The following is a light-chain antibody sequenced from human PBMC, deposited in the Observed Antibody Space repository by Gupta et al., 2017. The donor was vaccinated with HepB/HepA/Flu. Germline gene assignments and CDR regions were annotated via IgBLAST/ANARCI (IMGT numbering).Light chain of an antibody. CDR2: DVS. J-gene: IGLJ2*01. V-gene: IGLV2-14*03. CDR3: SSYTSSSNVV. Sequence: MIYDVSNRPSGVSNRFSGSKSGNTASLTISGLQAEDEADYYCSSYTSSSNVVFGGGTKLTVL.